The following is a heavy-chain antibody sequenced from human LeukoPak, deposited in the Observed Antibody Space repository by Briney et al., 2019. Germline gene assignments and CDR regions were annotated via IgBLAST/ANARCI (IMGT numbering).Heavy chain of an antibody. D-gene: IGHD3-22*01. V-gene: IGHV3-23*01. CDR3: AKDRITMIVEVTLITA. J-gene: IGHJ5*02. CDR1: GFTFSSYA. Sequence: PGGSLRLSCAASGFTFSSYAMHWVRQAPGKGLEWVSAISGSGGSTYYADSVKGRFTISRDNSKNTLYLQMNSLRAEDTAVYYCAKDRITMIVEVTLITAWGQGTLVTVSS. CDR2: ISGSGGST.